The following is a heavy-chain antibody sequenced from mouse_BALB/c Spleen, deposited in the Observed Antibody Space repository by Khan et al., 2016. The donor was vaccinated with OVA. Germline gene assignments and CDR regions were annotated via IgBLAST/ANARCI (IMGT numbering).Heavy chain of an antibody. CDR2: INPTSGYT. CDR3: TRDRIDY. CDR1: GYNFTTYW. J-gene: IGHJ2*01. Sequence: QVQLQQSGAERAKPGASVKMSCKASGYNFTTYWMHWVKQRPGQGLEWIGYINPTSGYTDYNEKFKERATLSAAKSSSTAYMQLSSLTSEDSAVYYCTRDRIDYWGQGTTLTVPS. V-gene: IGHV1-7*01.